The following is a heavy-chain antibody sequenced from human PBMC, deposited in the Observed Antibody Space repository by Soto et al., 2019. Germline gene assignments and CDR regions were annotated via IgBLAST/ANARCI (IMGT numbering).Heavy chain of an antibody. D-gene: IGHD1-26*01. CDR3: ATPRIVGATIDY. CDR1: GGSISSSSYY. CDR2: IYYSGST. V-gene: IGHV4-39*01. J-gene: IGHJ4*02. Sequence: PSETLSLTCTVSGGSISSSSYYWGWIRQPPGKGLEWIGSIYYSGSTYYNPSLKSRVTISVDTSKNQFSLKLSSVTAADTAVYYCATPRIVGATIDYWGQGTLVTAPQ.